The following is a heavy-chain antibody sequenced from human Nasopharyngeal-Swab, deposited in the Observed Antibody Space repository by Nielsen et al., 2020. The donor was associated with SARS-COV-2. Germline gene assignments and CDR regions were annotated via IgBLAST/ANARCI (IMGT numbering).Heavy chain of an antibody. CDR2: IYYNGNT. J-gene: IGHJ4*02. Sequence: SETLSLTCTVSGDSIAYSTFYWGWIRQPPGKGLEWIGNIYYNGNTYQNPPLKSRLTISVDKSKNQFSLQLSSVTAADTAVYYCARSSSWYYFDYWAQGTQVTVSS. CDR3: ARSSSWYYFDY. D-gene: IGHD6-13*01. CDR1: GDSIAYSTFY. V-gene: IGHV4-39*01.